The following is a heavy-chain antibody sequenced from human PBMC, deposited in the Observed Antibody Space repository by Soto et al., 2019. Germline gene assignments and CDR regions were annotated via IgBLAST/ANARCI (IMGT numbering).Heavy chain of an antibody. CDR2: IHYSGST. CDR3: TGGGPGHPFDY. Sequence: ASETLSLTCTVSGVSITSHYWTWIRQPPGKGLEWIGNIHYSGSTNYSPSLKSRVIISVDTSENQSSLKLSSVTTADTAVYYCTGGGPGHPFDYWGQGTLVTVSS. V-gene: IGHV4-59*11. J-gene: IGHJ4*02. D-gene: IGHD7-27*01. CDR1: GVSITSHY.